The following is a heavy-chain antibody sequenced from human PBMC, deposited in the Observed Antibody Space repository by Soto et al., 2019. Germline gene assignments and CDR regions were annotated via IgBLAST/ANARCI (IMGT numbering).Heavy chain of an antibody. CDR3: VRAGFISEQWDTDYGMDV. V-gene: IGHV1-69*06. D-gene: IGHD5-18*01. J-gene: IGHJ6*02. CDR2: IIPIFGTA. CDR1: GGTFSSYA. Sequence: QVQLVQSGAEVKKPGSSVKVSCKASGGTFSSYAISWVRQAPGQGLEWMGGIIPIFGTANYAQKFQGRVTITADKSTSTAYMELSSLRSEDTAVYYCVRAGFISEQWDTDYGMDVWGQGTTVTVSS.